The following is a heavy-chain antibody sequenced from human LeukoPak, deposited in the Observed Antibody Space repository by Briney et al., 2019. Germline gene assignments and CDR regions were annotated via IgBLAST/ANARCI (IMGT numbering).Heavy chain of an antibody. V-gene: IGHV2-70*18. CDR1: GGSVSSGDYY. D-gene: IGHD6-13*01. CDR3: ARIPSTAAGIDY. J-gene: IGHJ4*02. CDR2: IDWDDDK. Sequence: QTLSLTCTVSGGSVSSGDYYWSWIRQPPGKALEWLALIDWDDDKYYSTSLKTRLTISKDTSKNQVVLTMTNMDPVDTATYYCARIPSTAAGIDYWGQGTLVTVSS.